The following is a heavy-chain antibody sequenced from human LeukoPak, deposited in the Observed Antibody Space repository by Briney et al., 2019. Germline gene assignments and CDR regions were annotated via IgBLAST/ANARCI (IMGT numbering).Heavy chain of an antibody. D-gene: IGHD5-24*01. V-gene: IGHV4-59*12. CDR2: MYYGGST. Sequence: SSETLSLTCTVSGGSISGYYWSWIRQSPGKGPELIVYMYYGGSTNYNPSLKSRVTVSIDTSKNQFSLKLSSVTAADTAEYYCARRHHNWDYWGQGTLVTVSS. CDR1: GGSISGYY. CDR3: ARRHHNWDY. J-gene: IGHJ4*02.